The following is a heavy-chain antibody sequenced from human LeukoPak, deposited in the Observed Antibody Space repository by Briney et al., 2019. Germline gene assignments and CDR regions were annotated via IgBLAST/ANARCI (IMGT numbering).Heavy chain of an antibody. CDR2: IRDSGET. Sequence: PGGSLRLSCAGSGFIVSNYYMSWVRQAPGKGLEWVSLIRDSGETFYADSVKGRFTISRDNSKNTMYLQMNRLRVEDTAVYFCARDRAVTQDWVEFDPWGQGTLVTVSS. CDR1: GFIVSNYY. V-gene: IGHV3-66*03. J-gene: IGHJ5*02. D-gene: IGHD4-17*01. CDR3: ARDRAVTQDWVEFDP.